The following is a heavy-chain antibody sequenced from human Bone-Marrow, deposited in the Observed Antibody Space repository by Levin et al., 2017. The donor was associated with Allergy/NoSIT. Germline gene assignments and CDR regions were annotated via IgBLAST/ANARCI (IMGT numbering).Heavy chain of an antibody. CDR2: INPNSGGT. Sequence: ASVKVSCKASGYTFTGYYMHWVRQAPGQGLEWMGWINPNSGGTNYAQKFQGRVTMTRDTSISTAYMELSRLRSDDTAVYYCARGLEDIVAAQTRYYYYGMDVWGQGTTVTVSS. J-gene: IGHJ6*02. V-gene: IGHV1-2*02. D-gene: IGHD5-12*01. CDR1: GYTFTGYY. CDR3: ARGLEDIVAAQTRYYYYGMDV.